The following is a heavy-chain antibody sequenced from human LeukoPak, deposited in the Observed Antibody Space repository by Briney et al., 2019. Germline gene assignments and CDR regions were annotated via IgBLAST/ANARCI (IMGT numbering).Heavy chain of an antibody. CDR3: ARDGPAMSRPQLVPDAFDI. Sequence: QPGGSLRLSCAAAGFTFSNYWMSWVRQAPGKGLEWVANIKYDGSDKYHVDSVRGRFTISRDNAKNSLFLQMNSLRAEDTAVYYCARDGPAMSRPQLVPDAFDIWGQGTMVTVSS. D-gene: IGHD6-13*01. CDR1: GFTFSNYW. V-gene: IGHV3-7*01. J-gene: IGHJ3*02. CDR2: IKYDGSDK.